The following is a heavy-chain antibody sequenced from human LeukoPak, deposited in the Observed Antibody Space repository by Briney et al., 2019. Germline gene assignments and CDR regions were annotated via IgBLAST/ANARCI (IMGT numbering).Heavy chain of an antibody. D-gene: IGHD1-26*01. Sequence: PGGSLRLSCAASGFTVSSNYMSWVRQAPGKGLEWVSSISSSSSYIYYADSVKGRFTISRDNAKNSLYLQMNSLRAEDTAVYYCAREVAGGAELEWELLFPDYWGQGTLVTVSS. CDR3: AREVAGGAELEWELLFPDY. CDR1: GFTVSSNY. CDR2: ISSSSSYI. J-gene: IGHJ4*02. V-gene: IGHV3-21*01.